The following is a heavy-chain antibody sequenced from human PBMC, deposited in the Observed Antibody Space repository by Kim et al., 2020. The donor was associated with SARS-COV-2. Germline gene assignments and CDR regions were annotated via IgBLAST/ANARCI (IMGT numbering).Heavy chain of an antibody. CDR1: GFTFSSYE. V-gene: IGHV3-48*03. CDR3: ARDHWCGYSYGRTYYYYGMDV. CDR2: ISSSGSTI. Sequence: GGSLRLSCAASGFTFSSYEMNWVRQAPGKGLEWVSYISSSGSTIYYADSVKGRFTISRDNAKNSLYLQMNSLRAEDTAVYYCARDHWCGYSYGRTYYYYGMDVWGQGNTVTVSS. D-gene: IGHD5-18*01. J-gene: IGHJ6*02.